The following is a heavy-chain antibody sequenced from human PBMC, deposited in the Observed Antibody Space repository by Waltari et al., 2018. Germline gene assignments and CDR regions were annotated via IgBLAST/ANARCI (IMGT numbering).Heavy chain of an antibody. J-gene: IGHJ4*02. V-gene: IGHV1-69*05. CDR3: ARRVEGGYYFDY. D-gene: IGHD1-26*01. CDR1: GGTFSRYA. CDR2: IIPIFGTA. Sequence: QVQLVQSGAEVKKPGSSVTVSCKASGGTFSRYAISWLRQAPGQGLEWMGGIIPIFGTANYAQKFQGRVTITTDESTSTAYMELSSLRSEDTAVYYCARRVEGGYYFDYWGQGTLVTVSS.